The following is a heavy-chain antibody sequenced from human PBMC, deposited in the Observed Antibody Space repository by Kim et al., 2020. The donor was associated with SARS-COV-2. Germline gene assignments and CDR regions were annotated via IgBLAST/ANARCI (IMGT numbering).Heavy chain of an antibody. CDR1: GFTFSSYA. Sequence: GGSLRLSCAASGFTFSSYAMHWVRQAPGKGLEWVAVISYDGSNKYYADSVKGRFTISRDNSKNTLYLQMNSLRAEDTAVYYCARDVRVVRGVIRFDPWGQGTLVTVSS. D-gene: IGHD3-10*01. V-gene: IGHV3-30*04. CDR2: ISYDGSNK. CDR3: ARDVRVVRGVIRFDP. J-gene: IGHJ5*02.